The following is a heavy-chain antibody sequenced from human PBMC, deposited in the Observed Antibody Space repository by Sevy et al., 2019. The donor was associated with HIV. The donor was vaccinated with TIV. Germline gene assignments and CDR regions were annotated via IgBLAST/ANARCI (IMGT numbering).Heavy chain of an antibody. CDR3: AKDRDIVIVLGATALRQ. CDR1: GFTFSTYG. D-gene: IGHD2-15*01. CDR2: ISYDGRHK. Sequence: GGSLRLSRAASGFTFSTYGMHWVRQAPGKGLEWVAVISYDGRHKYYADSVKGRFTISRDNSKNTLDLQMNSLRAEDTAVYYCAKDRDIVIVLGATALRQWGQGTLVTVSS. V-gene: IGHV3-30*18. J-gene: IGHJ1*01.